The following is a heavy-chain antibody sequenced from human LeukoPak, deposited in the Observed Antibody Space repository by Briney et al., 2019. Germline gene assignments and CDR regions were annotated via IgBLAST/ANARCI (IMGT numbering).Heavy chain of an antibody. Sequence: GGSLRLSCEASGFPFSSYWMTWVRQAPGRGLEWVAYINQGAGEKYYVDSVKGRFTISRDDAKESLSLQMNSLRAEDTAVYYCARLYISGWYGGPNYWGQGTLVTVSS. CDR2: INQGAGEK. CDR3: ARLYISGWYGGPNY. D-gene: IGHD6-19*01. V-gene: IGHV3-7*01. CDR1: GFPFSSYW. J-gene: IGHJ4*02.